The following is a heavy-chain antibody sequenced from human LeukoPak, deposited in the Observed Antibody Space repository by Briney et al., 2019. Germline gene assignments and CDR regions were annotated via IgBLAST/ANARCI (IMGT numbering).Heavy chain of an antibody. V-gene: IGHV4-59*06. J-gene: IGHJ4*02. CDR3: ARSYDSSASGFDY. D-gene: IGHD3-22*01. CDR1: GGSISSYY. Sequence: PSETLSLTCTVSGGSISSYYWSWIRQHPGNGLEWIGYIYYSGSTYYNPSLKSRVTISVDTSKNHFSLTLSSVTAADTAVYYCARSYDSSASGFDYWGQGTLVTVSP. CDR2: IYYSGST.